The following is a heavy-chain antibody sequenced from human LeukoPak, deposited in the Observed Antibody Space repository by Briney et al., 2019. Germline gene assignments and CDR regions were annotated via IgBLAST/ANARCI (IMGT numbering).Heavy chain of an antibody. J-gene: IGHJ4*02. Sequence: ASVKVSCKASGGTFSSYAISWVRQAPGQGLEWMGGIIPIFGTANYAQKFQGRVTITADKSTSTAYMELSSLRSEDTAVYYCARGYDFWSGYSNWGQGTLVTVSS. V-gene: IGHV1-69*06. CDR1: GGTFSSYA. D-gene: IGHD3-3*01. CDR2: IIPIFGTA. CDR3: ARGYDFWSGYSN.